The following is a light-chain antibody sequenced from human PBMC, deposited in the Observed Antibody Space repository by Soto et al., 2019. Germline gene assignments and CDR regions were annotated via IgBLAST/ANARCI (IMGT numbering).Light chain of an antibody. J-gene: IGKJ2*01. Sequence: EIVLTQSPGTLPLSPGERVTLSCRASQRVSGNYLAWYQQKRGQAPSLLIYGTSIRPSGIPDRFSGSGSGTDFNLTISRLEPDDFAVYHCQQYGSSPYTFGQGTKLEIK. CDR1: QRVSGNY. CDR2: GTS. V-gene: IGKV3-20*01. CDR3: QQYGSSPYT.